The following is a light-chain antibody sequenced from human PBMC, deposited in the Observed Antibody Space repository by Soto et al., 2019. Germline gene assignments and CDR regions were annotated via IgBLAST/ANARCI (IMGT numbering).Light chain of an antibody. CDR1: QGIDHW. Sequence: DIQMTQSPSTLSASVGDRVTITCRASQGIDHWLAWYQQKPGKAPKVLVYKASILEGGVPSRFSGSESGTEFTLTISSLQPDDFAAYYCQQYYTYPYTFGQGTKLDIK. V-gene: IGKV1-5*03. CDR2: KAS. CDR3: QQYYTYPYT. J-gene: IGKJ2*01.